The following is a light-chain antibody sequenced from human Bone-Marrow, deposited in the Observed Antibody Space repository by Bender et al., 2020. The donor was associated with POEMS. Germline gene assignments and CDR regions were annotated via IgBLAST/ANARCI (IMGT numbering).Light chain of an antibody. J-gene: IGLJ3*02. CDR1: DSNFGGNT. CDR2: SNY. CDR3: SSWDDSLSGWV. V-gene: IGLV1-44*01. Sequence: QSVLTQPPSASGTPGQSVIISCSGTDSNFGGNTVNWYQHLPGTAPRLVVYSNYQRPSGVPARFSGSKSCTSASLAISDIQSEDEGDYYCSSWDDSLSGWVFGGGTKLTVL.